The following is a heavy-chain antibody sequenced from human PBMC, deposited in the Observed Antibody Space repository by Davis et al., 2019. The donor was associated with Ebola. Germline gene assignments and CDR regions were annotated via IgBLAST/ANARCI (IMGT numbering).Heavy chain of an antibody. Sequence: PSETLSLTCTVSGGSISSYYWSWIRQPPGKGLEWIGYIYYSGSTNYNPSLKSRVTISVDTSKNQFSLKLSSVTAADTAVYYCARGNGWYFDYWGQGTLVTVSS. J-gene: IGHJ4*02. CDR3: ARGNGWYFDY. V-gene: IGHV4-59*01. D-gene: IGHD6-19*01. CDR1: GGSISSYY. CDR2: IYYSGST.